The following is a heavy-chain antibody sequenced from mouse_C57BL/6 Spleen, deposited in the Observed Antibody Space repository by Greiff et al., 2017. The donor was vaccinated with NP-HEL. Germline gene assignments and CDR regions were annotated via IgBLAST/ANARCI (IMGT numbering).Heavy chain of an antibody. Sequence: EVQVVESGGGLVKPGGSLKLSCAASGFTFSDYGMHWVRQAPEKGLEWVAYISSGSSTIYYADTVKGRFTISRDNAKNTLFLQMTSLRSEETAMYYCARRHGYYDWYFDVWGTGTTVTVSS. V-gene: IGHV5-17*01. CDR3: ARRHGYYDWYFDV. J-gene: IGHJ1*03. CDR2: ISSGSSTI. D-gene: IGHD2-3*01. CDR1: GFTFSDYG.